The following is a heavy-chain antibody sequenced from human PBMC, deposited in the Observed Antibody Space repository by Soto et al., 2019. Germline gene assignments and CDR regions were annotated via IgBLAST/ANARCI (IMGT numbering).Heavy chain of an antibody. CDR3: VNGASDWYGY. V-gene: IGHV3-64D*06. Sequence: HPGGSLRLSCSASGFTFSSYAMHWVSQAPGKGLEYVSALNNNGDTTYYSDSVKGRFTISRDNPKNTLYLQMSSLRAEDTAVYYCVNGASDWYGYWGQGALVTVSS. CDR1: GFTFSSYA. CDR2: LNNNGDTT. D-gene: IGHD6-19*01. J-gene: IGHJ4*02.